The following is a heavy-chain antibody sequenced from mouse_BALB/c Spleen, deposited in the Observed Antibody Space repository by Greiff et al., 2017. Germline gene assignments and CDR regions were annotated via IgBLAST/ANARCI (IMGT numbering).Heavy chain of an antibody. CDR1: GFNIKDTY. CDR2: IDPANGNT. V-gene: IGHV14-3*02. D-gene: IGHD2-4*01. Sequence: VQLQQSGAELVKPGASVKLSCTASGFNIKDTYMHWVKQRPEQGLEWIGRIDPANGNTKYDPKFQGKATITADTSSNTAYLQLSSLTSEDTAVYYCARLGGTIYYEYDARNFDYWGQGTTLTVSS. CDR3: ARLGGTIYYEYDARNFDY. J-gene: IGHJ2*01.